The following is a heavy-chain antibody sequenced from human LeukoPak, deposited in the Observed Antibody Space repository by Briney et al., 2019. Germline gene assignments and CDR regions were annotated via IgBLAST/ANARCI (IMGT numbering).Heavy chain of an antibody. CDR1: GGSISSGGYY. Sequence: SETLSLTCTVSGGSISSGGYYWSWIRQPPGKGLEWIGEINHSGSTNYNPSLKSRVTISVDTSKNQFSLKLSSVTAADTAVYYCARNPPGYSYGPPVGPWGQGTLVTVSS. J-gene: IGHJ5*02. V-gene: IGHV4-39*07. CDR2: INHSGST. D-gene: IGHD5-18*01. CDR3: ARNPPGYSYGPPVGP.